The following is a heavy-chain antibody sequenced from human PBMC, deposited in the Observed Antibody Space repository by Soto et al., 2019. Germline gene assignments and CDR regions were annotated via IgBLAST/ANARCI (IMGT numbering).Heavy chain of an antibody. CDR2: FYSGGTT. CDR3: ARHITISGYYYGMDV. J-gene: IGHJ6*02. D-gene: IGHD3-3*01. Sequence: GSLRLSCAASGFIVSSNYMSWVRQAPGKGLEWVSIFYSGGTTSYADSVKGRFTISRDNSKNTLFLQLNSLRVEDTAVYYCARHITISGYYYGMDVWGQGTTVTVSS. CDR1: GFIVSSNY. V-gene: IGHV3-53*01.